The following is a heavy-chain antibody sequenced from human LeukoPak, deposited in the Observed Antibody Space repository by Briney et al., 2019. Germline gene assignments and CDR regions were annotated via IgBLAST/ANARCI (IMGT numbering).Heavy chain of an antibody. V-gene: IGHV3-7*01. CDR2: IKQDGHEE. D-gene: IGHD3-10*01. CDR1: GFTFSSYW. J-gene: IGHJ4*02. CDR3: ARDAPTKSYGSGTYDY. Sequence: GGSLRLSCAASGFTFSSYWMSWVRQAPGKGLEWVANIKQDGHEEYYVDSVKGRFTISRDNAKNSLYLQMNSLRVEDTAVYYCARDAPTKSYGSGTYDYWGQGTLVTVSS.